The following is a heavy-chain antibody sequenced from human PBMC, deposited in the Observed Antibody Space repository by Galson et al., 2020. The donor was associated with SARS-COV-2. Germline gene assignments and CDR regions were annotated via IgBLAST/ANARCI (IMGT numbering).Heavy chain of an antibody. CDR3: ATDFAVRGVNGFFGY. J-gene: IGHJ4*02. CDR1: GYTLTELS. V-gene: IGHV1-24*01. D-gene: IGHD3-10*01. CDR2: FDPEDGET. Sequence: GSVKVSCKVSGYTLTELSMHWVRQAPGKGLEWMGGFDPEDGETIYAQKFQGRVTMTEDTSTDTAYMELSSLRSEDTAVYYCATDFAVRGVNGFFGYWGQGTLVTVSS.